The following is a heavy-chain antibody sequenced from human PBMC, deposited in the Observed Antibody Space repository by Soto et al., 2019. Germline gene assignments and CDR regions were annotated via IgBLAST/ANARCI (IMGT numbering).Heavy chain of an antibody. J-gene: IGHJ3*02. V-gene: IGHV4-4*02. CDR3: ARDVLAVPGTRAFDI. D-gene: IGHD6-19*01. CDR1: GGSISTVNW. CDR2: IHHSGST. Sequence: QVQLQESGPGLVKPSGTLSLTCTVSGGSISTVNWWSWVRQSPGKGLEWIGEIHHSGSTSYTPSLKSRVTMSADKSKNQFSLRLNSVTATDTAVYYCARDVLAVPGTRAFDIWGQGTMVTVSS.